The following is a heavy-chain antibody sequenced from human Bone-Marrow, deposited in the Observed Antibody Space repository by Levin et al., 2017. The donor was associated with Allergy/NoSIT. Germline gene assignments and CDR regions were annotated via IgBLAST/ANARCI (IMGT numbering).Heavy chain of an antibody. D-gene: IGHD5-12*01. J-gene: IGHJ4*02. CDR2: IYYSGIT. CDR3: ARRNYDDYFDF. Sequence: SQILSLTCTVSGGSVSSYYWSWIRQPPGKGLEWIGYIYYSGITNYNPSLKSRVTMSLDTSKNQFSLKLSSVTAADTAVYYCARRNYDDYFDFWGQGTLVTVSS. V-gene: IGHV4-59*08. CDR1: GGSVSSYY.